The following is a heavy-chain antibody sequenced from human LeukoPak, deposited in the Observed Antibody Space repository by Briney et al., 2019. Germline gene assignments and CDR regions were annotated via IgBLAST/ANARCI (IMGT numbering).Heavy chain of an antibody. J-gene: IGHJ6*02. CDR2: INPNSGGT. Sequence: ASVKVSCKASGYTFTCYYMHWVRQAPGQGLEWMGWINPNSGGTNYAQKFQGRVTMTRDTSISTAYMELSRLRSDDTAVYYCAREADYVGPYYGMDVWGQGTTVTVSS. CDR3: AREADYVGPYYGMDV. V-gene: IGHV1-2*02. CDR1: GYTFTCYY. D-gene: IGHD4-17*01.